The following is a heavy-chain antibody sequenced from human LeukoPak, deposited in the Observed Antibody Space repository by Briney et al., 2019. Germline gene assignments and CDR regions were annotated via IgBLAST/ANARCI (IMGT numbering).Heavy chain of an antibody. CDR3: AKETYIVVVPAAIFDY. V-gene: IGHV3-23*01. J-gene: IGHJ4*02. Sequence: PGGSLRLSCAASGFTFSSYAMSWVRQAPGKGLEWVSAISGSGGSTYYADSVKGRFTISRDNSKSTLYLQMNSLRAEDTAVYYCAKETYIVVVPAAIFDYWGQGTLVTVSS. D-gene: IGHD2-2*01. CDR1: GFTFSSYA. CDR2: ISGSGGST.